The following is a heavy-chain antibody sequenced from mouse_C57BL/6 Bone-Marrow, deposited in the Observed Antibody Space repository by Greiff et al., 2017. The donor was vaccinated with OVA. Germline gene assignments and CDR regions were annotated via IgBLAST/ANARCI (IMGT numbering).Heavy chain of an antibody. J-gene: IGHJ1*03. V-gene: IGHV5-16*01. CDR3: ARERYYYGSPWYFDV. D-gene: IGHD1-1*01. CDR1: GFTFSDYY. Sequence: EVMLVESEGGLVQPGSSMKLSCTASGFTFSDYYMAWVRQVPEKGLEWVANINYDGSSTYYLDSLKSRFIISRDNAKNILYLQMSSLKSEDTATYYCARERYYYGSPWYFDVWGTGTTVTVSS. CDR2: INYDGSST.